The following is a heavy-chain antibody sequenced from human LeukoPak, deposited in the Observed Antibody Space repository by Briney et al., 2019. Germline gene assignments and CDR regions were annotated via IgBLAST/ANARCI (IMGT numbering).Heavy chain of an antibody. D-gene: IGHD6-13*01. Sequence: ASVTVSFKASGYTFTSYAMHWVRQAPGQRLEWMGWINAGNGNTKYSQKFQGRVTITRGTSASTAYMELSSLRSEDTAVYYCARPRIYSSSWRHEEVYFDYWDQGTLVTVSS. J-gene: IGHJ4*02. CDR1: GYTFTSYA. CDR2: INAGNGNT. CDR3: ARPRIYSSSWRHEEVYFDY. V-gene: IGHV1-3*01.